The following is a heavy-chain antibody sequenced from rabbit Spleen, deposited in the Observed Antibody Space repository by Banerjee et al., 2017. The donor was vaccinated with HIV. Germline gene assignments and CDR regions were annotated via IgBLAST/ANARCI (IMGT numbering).Heavy chain of an antibody. J-gene: IGHJ4*01. CDR2: IYADSSSFT. CDR1: GFSFSDRDV. V-gene: IGHV1S45*01. D-gene: IGHD1-1*01. CDR3: ARDGSGGISYYFNL. Sequence: QEQLEESGGGLVKPEGSLTLTCKASGFSFSDRDVMCWVRQAPGKGLEWIACIYADSSSFTYYASWAKGRFTISKTSSTTVTLQMTSLTAADTATYFCARDGSGGISYYFNLWGPGTLVTVS.